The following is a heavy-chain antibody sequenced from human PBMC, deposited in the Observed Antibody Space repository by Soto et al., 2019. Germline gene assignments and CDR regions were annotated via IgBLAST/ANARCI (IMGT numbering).Heavy chain of an antibody. V-gene: IGHV1-2*02. Sequence: ASVKVSCKASGYTFAGYYMHWVRQAPGQGLEWMGWINPNSGGTNYAQKFQGRVTMTRDTSISTAYMELSRLRSDDTAVYYCAILYLNKPYYYYGMDVWGQGTTVTVSS. J-gene: IGHJ6*02. CDR1: GYTFAGYY. CDR3: AILYLNKPYYYYGMDV. CDR2: INPNSGGT.